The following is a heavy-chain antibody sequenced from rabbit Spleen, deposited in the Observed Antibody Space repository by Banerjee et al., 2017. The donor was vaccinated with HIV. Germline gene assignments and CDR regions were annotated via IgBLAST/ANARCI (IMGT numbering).Heavy chain of an antibody. CDR2: IDPLFSNA. V-gene: IGHV1S47*01. CDR3: ARDGAGGSYFAW. CDR1: GFDFSGYG. Sequence: QEQLVESGGGLVQPGGSLKLSCKASGFDFSGYGVSWVRQAPGKGLEWIGYIDPLFSNAYYATWVNGRFTISRENAQNTVFLQMTSLTAADTATYFCARDGAGGSYFAWWGQGPWSTS. D-gene: IGHD8-1*01. J-gene: IGHJ3*01.